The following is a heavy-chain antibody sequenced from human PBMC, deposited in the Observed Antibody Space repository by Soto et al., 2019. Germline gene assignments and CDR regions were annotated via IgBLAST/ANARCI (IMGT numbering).Heavy chain of an antibody. CDR1: GYTFTGYY. J-gene: IGHJ4*02. CDR2: INPNSGGT. CDR3: TSWPGSGYEYYFDY. Sequence: QVQLVQSGAEVKKPGASVKVSCKASGYTFTGYYMHWVRQAPGQGLEWMGWINPNSGGTNIAQKFHDRLSITRDTCIGTTYMVLSRLRSDDTAVYYCTSWPGSGYEYYFDYWGQGTLVTVSS. D-gene: IGHD3-22*01. V-gene: IGHV1-2*02.